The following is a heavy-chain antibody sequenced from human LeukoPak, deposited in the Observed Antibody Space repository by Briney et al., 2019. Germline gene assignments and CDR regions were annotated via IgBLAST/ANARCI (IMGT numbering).Heavy chain of an antibody. CDR1: GYTFTGYY. Sequence: ASVKVSCKASGYTFTGYYMHWVRKTPGQGLEWMGWINPNTGDTNCGRKFQGRVTMTRDTSINTAYMELRSLRSGDTAVYYCARSRRVGNGEYPDYWGQGTLVTVSS. D-gene: IGHD3-10*01. V-gene: IGHV1-2*02. J-gene: IGHJ4*02. CDR3: ARSRRVGNGEYPDY. CDR2: INPNTGDT.